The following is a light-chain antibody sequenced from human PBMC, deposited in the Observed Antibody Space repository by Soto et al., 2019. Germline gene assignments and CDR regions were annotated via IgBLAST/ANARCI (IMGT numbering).Light chain of an antibody. Sequence: QAVVTQPPSVSGAPGQRVTISCTGSSSNIGAGYYVHWYQQLPGTAPKLLIFGNNNRPSGVPDRFSGSKSGTSASLAITGLQAEDEADYYCQSFDRSLSGRVFGGGTQLTVL. CDR3: QSFDRSLSGRV. V-gene: IGLV1-40*01. CDR2: GNN. J-gene: IGLJ7*01. CDR1: SSNIGAGYY.